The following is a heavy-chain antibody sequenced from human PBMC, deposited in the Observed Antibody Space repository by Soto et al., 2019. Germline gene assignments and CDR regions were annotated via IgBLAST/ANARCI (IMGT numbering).Heavy chain of an antibody. Sequence: GGSLRLSCAASGFTVSSNYMSWVRQAPGKGLEWVSVIYSGGSTYYADSVKGRFTISRDNSKNTLYLQMNSLRAEDTAVYYCAREERYCSGGSCPRDAFDIWGQGTMVTVSS. D-gene: IGHD2-15*01. CDR1: GFTVSSNY. J-gene: IGHJ3*02. V-gene: IGHV3-66*01. CDR3: AREERYCSGGSCPRDAFDI. CDR2: IYSGGST.